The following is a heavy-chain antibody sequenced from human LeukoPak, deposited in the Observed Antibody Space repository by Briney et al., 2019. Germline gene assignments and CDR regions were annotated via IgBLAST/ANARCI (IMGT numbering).Heavy chain of an antibody. Sequence: ASVKVSCKASGYXFTGYYIHWVRQAPGQGLEWMGWINPNSGGTNYAQKFQGRVTMTRDTSISTAYMELSRLRSDDTAVYYCARDRYSYGYPGDYWGQGTLVTVSS. D-gene: IGHD5-18*01. CDR2: INPNSGGT. J-gene: IGHJ4*02. CDR3: ARDRYSYGYPGDY. V-gene: IGHV1-2*02. CDR1: GYXFTGYY.